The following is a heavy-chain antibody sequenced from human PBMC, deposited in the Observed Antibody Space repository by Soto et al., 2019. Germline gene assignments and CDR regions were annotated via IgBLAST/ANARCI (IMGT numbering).Heavy chain of an antibody. CDR3: VEGWNDF. J-gene: IGHJ4*02. CDR1: GFMFSSAW. D-gene: IGHD1-1*01. CDR2: IKSKRDGGTT. V-gene: IGHV3-15*01. Sequence: HLVESGGDLVKPGGSLRLSCAASGFMFSSAWMSWVRQAPGKRLEWVGRIKSKRDGGTTDYAPPVKGRFVISRDDSKNTLYLQMNSLKTDDTAVYYCVEGWNDFWGQGTLVAVSS.